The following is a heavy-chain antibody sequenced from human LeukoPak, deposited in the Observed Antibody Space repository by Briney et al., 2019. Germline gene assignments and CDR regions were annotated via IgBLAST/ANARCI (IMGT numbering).Heavy chain of an antibody. CDR3: ATLVRYGSFFDY. Sequence: GASLTLSFTCSVYSFTIYWIGWVGHVQGKGRGYMGIIYPGDSDTRYSPSFQGQVTISADKSISTAYLQWSSLKASDTAMYYCATLVRYGSFFDYWGQGTLVTVSS. V-gene: IGHV5-51*01. CDR1: VYSFTIYW. CDR2: IYPGDSDT. J-gene: IGHJ4*02. D-gene: IGHD5-18*01.